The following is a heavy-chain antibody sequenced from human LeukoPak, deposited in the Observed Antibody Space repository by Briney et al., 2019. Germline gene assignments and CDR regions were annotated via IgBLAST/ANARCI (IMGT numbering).Heavy chain of an antibody. J-gene: IGHJ4*02. CDR2: INTGNGNA. CDR1: GYTFTSYA. Sequence: ASVKVSCKASGYTFTSYAMHWVRQAPGQRLECMGWINTGNGNAKYSQKFQGRVTITRDASASTAYMDLSSLRSEDTAVYYCARNTETAIPLPYYFDYWGQGTLVTVSS. V-gene: IGHV1-3*04. D-gene: IGHD2-21*02. CDR3: ARNTETAIPLPYYFDY.